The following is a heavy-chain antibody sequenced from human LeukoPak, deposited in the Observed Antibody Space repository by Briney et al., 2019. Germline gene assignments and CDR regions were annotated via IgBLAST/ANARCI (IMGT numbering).Heavy chain of an antibody. Sequence: GGSLRLSCAASGFSFTDYYMSCTRQAAGRWLGWVSYISSRGSTIYYADSVKGRFTISRDNAKNSLYLQMNSLRAEDTAVYYCARDPSGLVPLLYFDYWGQGTLVTVSS. CDR2: ISSRGSTI. CDR1: GFSFTDYY. CDR3: ARDPSGLVPLLYFDY. D-gene: IGHD3-10*01. V-gene: IGHV3-11*01. J-gene: IGHJ4*02.